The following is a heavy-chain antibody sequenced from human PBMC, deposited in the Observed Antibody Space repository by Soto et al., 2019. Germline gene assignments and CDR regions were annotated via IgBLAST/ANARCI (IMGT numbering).Heavy chain of an antibody. CDR1: GFTFSTYG. J-gene: IGHJ6*02. V-gene: IGHV3-30*03. CDR2: MSHDGSHK. CDR3: ARLPRSGWDHYYYGMDV. D-gene: IGHD6-19*01. Sequence: QVQLVESGGGVVQAGGSLGLSCTASGFTFSTYGMHWVRQASGKGPEWVAVMSHDGSHKAFLDSVKGRFIISRDNSKNTLYLQMNSLRPDDTAVYYCARLPRSGWDHYYYGMDVWGQGTTVIVSS.